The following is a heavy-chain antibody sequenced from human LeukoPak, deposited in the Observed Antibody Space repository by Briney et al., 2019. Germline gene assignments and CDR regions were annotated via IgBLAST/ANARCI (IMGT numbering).Heavy chain of an antibody. Sequence: PGGSLRLSCAASGFIFSSYGMSWVRQAPGKGLVWVSRINSDGSSTSYADSVKGRFTISRDNAKNTLYLQMNSLRAEDAAVYYCARASDSSGYYDYWGQGTLVTVSS. CDR1: GFIFSSYG. V-gene: IGHV3-74*01. CDR3: ARASDSSGYYDY. CDR2: INSDGSST. D-gene: IGHD3-22*01. J-gene: IGHJ4*02.